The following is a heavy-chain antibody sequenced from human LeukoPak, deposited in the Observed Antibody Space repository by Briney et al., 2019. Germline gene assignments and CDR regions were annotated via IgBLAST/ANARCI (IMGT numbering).Heavy chain of an antibody. Sequence: PSETLSLTCTVSGDSLRKSTFYWVWIRQPPGKGLEWIGSIYYSGGADYNPSHQSRVTISVDTSKNEFSLKVRSVTAADTAVYFCARTHCEGDCFSAIRYWGQGTPVTVSS. V-gene: IGHV4-39*07. CDR2: IYYSGGA. CDR1: GDSLRKSTFY. CDR3: ARTHCEGDCFSAIRY. D-gene: IGHD2-21*02. J-gene: IGHJ4*02.